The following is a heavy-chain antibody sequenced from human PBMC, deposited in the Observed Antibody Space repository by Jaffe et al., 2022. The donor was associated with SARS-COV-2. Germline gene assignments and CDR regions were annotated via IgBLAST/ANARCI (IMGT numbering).Heavy chain of an antibody. CDR2: INPNSGGT. Sequence: QVQLVQSGAEVKKPGASVKVSCKASGYTFTGYYMHWVRQAPGQGLEWMGWINPNSGGTNYAQKFQGRVTMTRDTSISTAYMELSRLRSDDTAVYYCARVYVYCTNGVCYDAFDIWGQGTMVTVSS. V-gene: IGHV1-2*02. J-gene: IGHJ3*02. D-gene: IGHD2-8*01. CDR3: ARVYVYCTNGVCYDAFDI. CDR1: GYTFTGYY.